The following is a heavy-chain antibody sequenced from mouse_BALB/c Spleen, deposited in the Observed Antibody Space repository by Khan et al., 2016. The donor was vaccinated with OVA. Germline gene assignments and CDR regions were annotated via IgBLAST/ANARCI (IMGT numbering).Heavy chain of an antibody. Sequence: QVQLQQSGPEVVKPGASLKVSCKASGYTFTDYIIGWVKQSTRQGLEWIGDIFPGSDTPYYNEKFKDKATLTADISSNTAYMQLSSLTSEDSADYFCARGGYSAFSYWGQGTLVTVSA. CDR3: ARGGYSAFSY. V-gene: IGHV1-77*01. J-gene: IGHJ3*01. D-gene: IGHD2-3*01. CDR2: IFPGSDTP. CDR1: GYTFTDYI.